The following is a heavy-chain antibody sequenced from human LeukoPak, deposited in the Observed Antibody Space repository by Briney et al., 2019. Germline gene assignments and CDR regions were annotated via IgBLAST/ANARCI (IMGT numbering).Heavy chain of an antibody. D-gene: IGHD4-17*01. CDR3: ASFDYATPDAFDI. Sequence: GGSLRLSCAASGFTFSSYEMNWVRQAPGKGLEWVSYISSSGSPIYYADSVKGRFTISRDNAKNSLYLQMNSLRAEDTAVYYCASFDYATPDAFDIWGQGTMVTVSS. CDR2: ISSSGSPI. V-gene: IGHV3-48*03. J-gene: IGHJ3*02. CDR1: GFTFSSYE.